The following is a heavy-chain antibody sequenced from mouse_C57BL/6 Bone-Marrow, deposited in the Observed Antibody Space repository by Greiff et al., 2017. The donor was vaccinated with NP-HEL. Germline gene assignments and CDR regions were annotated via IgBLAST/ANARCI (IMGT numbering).Heavy chain of an antibody. CDR2: FHPYNDDT. V-gene: IGHV1-47*01. D-gene: IGHD3-2*02. CDR1: GYTFTTYP. Sequence: QVHVKQSGAELVKPGASVKMSCKASGYTFTTYPIEWMKQNHGKSLEWIGNFHPYNDDTKYNEKFKGKATLTVEKSSSTVYLELSRLTSDDSAVYYCARGSSGYGRAMDYWGQGTSVTVSS. CDR3: ARGSSGYGRAMDY. J-gene: IGHJ4*01.